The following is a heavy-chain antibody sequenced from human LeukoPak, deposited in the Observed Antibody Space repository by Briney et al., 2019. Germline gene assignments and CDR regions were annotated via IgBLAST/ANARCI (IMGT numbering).Heavy chain of an antibody. Sequence: SETLSLTCTVSGGSISSYYWSWIRQPPGKGLEWIGYIYCSGSTNYNPSLKSRVTISVDTSKNQFSLKLSSVTAADTAVYYCARLVYGSGSSYFDYWGQGTLVTVSS. CDR2: IYCSGST. D-gene: IGHD3-10*01. V-gene: IGHV4-59*08. CDR1: GGSISSYY. J-gene: IGHJ4*02. CDR3: ARLVYGSGSSYFDY.